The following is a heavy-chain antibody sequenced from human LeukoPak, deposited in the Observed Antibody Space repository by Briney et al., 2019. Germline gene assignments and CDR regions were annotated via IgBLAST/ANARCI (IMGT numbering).Heavy chain of an antibody. V-gene: IGHV3-23*01. J-gene: IGHJ3*02. Sequence: HPEGSLRLSCAASGFTFSSYDMNWVRQAPGKGLKWVSGISGTGASTYYADSVKGRFTVSRDNSKNTVYLQMKSLRAEDTAIYYCARDRDQNYGSGSYDIWGQGTKVTVSS. D-gene: IGHD3-10*01. CDR1: GFTFSSYD. CDR3: ARDRDQNYGSGSYDI. CDR2: ISGTGAST.